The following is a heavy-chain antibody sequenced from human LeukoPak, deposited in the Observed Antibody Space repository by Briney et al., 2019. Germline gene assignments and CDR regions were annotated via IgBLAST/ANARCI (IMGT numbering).Heavy chain of an antibody. CDR1: GGTFSSYA. J-gene: IGHJ4*02. CDR3: AKDYDFWSGPLDY. CDR2: IIPIFGTA. V-gene: IGHV1-69*01. Sequence: SVKVSCKASGGTFSSYAISWVRQAPGQGLEWMGGIIPIFGTANYAQKFQGRVTITADESTSTAYMELSSLRAEDTAVYYCAKDYDFWSGPLDYWGQGTLVTVSS. D-gene: IGHD3-3*01.